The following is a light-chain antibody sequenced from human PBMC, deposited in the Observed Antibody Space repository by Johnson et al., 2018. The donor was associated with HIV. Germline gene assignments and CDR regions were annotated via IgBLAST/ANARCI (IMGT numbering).Light chain of an antibody. J-gene: IGLJ1*01. CDR1: SSNIGNNY. Sequence: SVLTQSPSVSAAPGQKVTISCSGSSSNIGNNYVSWYQQLPGTAPKLLIYDNNKRPSGIPDRFSGSKSGTSATLGITGLQTGDEADYYCGTWDSSLRSGSYCFGTGTKVTVL. CDR3: GTWDSSLRSGSYC. V-gene: IGLV1-51*01. CDR2: DNN.